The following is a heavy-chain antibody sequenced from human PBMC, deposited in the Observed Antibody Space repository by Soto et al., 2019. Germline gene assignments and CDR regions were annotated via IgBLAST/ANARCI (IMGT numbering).Heavy chain of an antibody. D-gene: IGHD4-4*01. CDR3: ARGMTTVTTLDY. CDR1: GGSISSGGYY. V-gene: IGHV4-31*03. Sequence: TLSLTCTVSGGSISSGGYYWNWIRQHPGKGLEWIAYIYYTGTTYYNPSLKSRVTISKDTSNNQFSLKLSSVTAADTAVYYCARGMTTVTTLDYWGQGTLVTVSS. J-gene: IGHJ4*02. CDR2: IYYTGTT.